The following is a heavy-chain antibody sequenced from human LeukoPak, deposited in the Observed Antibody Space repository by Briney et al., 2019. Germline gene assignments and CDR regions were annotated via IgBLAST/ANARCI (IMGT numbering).Heavy chain of an antibody. Sequence: PGGSLRLSCAASGFTVSTNYMSWVRQAPGKGLEWVSVIYNGGSTYYADSVKGRFTISRDNSKNTLYLQMNSLRAEDTAIYYCASGIAYNYHFNYWGQGTLVTVSS. CDR2: IYNGGST. J-gene: IGHJ4*02. CDR3: ASGIAYNYHFNY. V-gene: IGHV3-53*01. D-gene: IGHD5-24*01. CDR1: GFTVSTNY.